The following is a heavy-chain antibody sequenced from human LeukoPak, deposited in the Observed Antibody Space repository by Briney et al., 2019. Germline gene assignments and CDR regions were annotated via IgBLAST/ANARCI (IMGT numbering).Heavy chain of an antibody. CDR2: IYHTGST. CDR1: GYSISSAYY. Sequence: SETLSLTCAVSGYSISSAYYWGWIRQPPGKGLEWIGIIYHTGSTYDNPSLKSRVTISVDTSKNQFSLKLSSVTAADTAVYYCSRDRGYPPEGLFYLWGQGTLVTVSS. CDR3: SRDRGYPPEGLFYL. J-gene: IGHJ4*02. V-gene: IGHV4-38-2*02. D-gene: IGHD1-1*01.